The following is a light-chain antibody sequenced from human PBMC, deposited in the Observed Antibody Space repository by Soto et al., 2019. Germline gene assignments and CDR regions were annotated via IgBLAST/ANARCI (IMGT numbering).Light chain of an antibody. CDR3: QQFDDWPT. CDR1: QSVSSSY. V-gene: IGKV3-15*01. Sequence: PGERVTLSCRASQSVSSSYLTWYQQKPGQAPRLLIYGTSNRATGIPDRISGSRSGTEFTLTISSLQSEDFGVYYCQQFDDWPTFDQGTKVDIK. J-gene: IGKJ1*01. CDR2: GTS.